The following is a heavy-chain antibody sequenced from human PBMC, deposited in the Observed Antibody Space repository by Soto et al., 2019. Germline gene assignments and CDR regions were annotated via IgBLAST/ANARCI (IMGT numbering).Heavy chain of an antibody. V-gene: IGHV3-23*01. Sequence: EAQLLESGGNLVQPGGSLRLSCAASGFTFSNFAMSWVRQAPGKGLEWVSGITDGGGTTFYADPVKGRFTISRDNSKSTLYLQMNSLRAEDTALYYCVKGLNTFWSYFHYWGQGTLVTVSS. D-gene: IGHD2-2*02. CDR2: ITDGGGTT. J-gene: IGHJ4*02. CDR1: GFTFSNFA. CDR3: VKGLNTFWSYFHY.